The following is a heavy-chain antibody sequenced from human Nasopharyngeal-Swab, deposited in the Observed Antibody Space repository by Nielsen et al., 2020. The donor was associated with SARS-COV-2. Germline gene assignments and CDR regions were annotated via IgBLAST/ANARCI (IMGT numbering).Heavy chain of an antibody. J-gene: IGHJ3*01. CDR2: ISWNSGSI. CDR1: GFTFDDYA. V-gene: IGHV3-9*01. CDR3: AKELPEGRGGRGKKEEGER. D-gene: IGHD3-16*01. Sequence: GGSLRLSCAASGFTFDDYAMHWVRQAPGKGLEWVSGISWNSGSIGYADSVKGRFTISRDNAKNSLYLQMNSLRAEDTALYYCAKELPEGRGGRGKKEEGERGGQGKIGTVSS.